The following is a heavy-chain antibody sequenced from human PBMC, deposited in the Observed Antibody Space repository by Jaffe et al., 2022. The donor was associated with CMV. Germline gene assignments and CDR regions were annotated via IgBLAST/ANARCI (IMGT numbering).Heavy chain of an antibody. V-gene: IGHV3-43*01. J-gene: IGHJ6*02. CDR2: ISWDGGST. CDR3: AKDEASYYYGMDV. CDR1: GFTFDDYT. Sequence: EVQLVESGGVVVQPGGSLRLSCAASGFTFDDYTMHWVRQAPGKGLEWVSLISWDGGSTYYADSVKGRFTISRDNSKNSLYLQMNSLRTEDTALYYCAKDEASYYYGMDVWGQGTTVTVSS.